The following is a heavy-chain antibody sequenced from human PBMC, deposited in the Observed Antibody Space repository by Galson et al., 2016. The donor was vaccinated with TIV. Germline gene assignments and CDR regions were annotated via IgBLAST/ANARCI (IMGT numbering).Heavy chain of an antibody. CDR3: ARRTLAVGTDANWFDP. Sequence: QSGAEVKEPGESLKISCKGSGYSFSNYWIAWLRQMPGKGLEWMGMIHPSDSYTNYSLSFQGHVTISVDRSINTAYLQWSSLKASDSGMYYCARRTLAVGTDANWFDPWGQGTLVTVSS. V-gene: IGHV5-10-1*01. D-gene: IGHD6-13*01. CDR1: GYSFSNYW. J-gene: IGHJ5*02. CDR2: IHPSDSYT.